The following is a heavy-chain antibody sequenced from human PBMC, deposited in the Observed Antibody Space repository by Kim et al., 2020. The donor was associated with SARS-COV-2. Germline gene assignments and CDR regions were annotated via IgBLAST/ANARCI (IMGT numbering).Heavy chain of an antibody. V-gene: IGHV3-13*01. D-gene: IGHD2-2*03. Sequence: DTYYAASVKGRFTISRESAKNSLYLQMNSLRAGDTAVYYCARVDMNAFDIWGQGTMVTVSS. CDR3: ARVDMNAFDI. CDR2: DT. J-gene: IGHJ3*02.